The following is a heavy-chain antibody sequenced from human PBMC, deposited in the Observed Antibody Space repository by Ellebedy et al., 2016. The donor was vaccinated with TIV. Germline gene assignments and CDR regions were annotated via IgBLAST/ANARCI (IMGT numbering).Heavy chain of an antibody. CDR2: IYWNDET. CDR3: AHRRHDSSGYYWAFDT. Sequence: SGPTLVKPTQTLTLTGTFSGFSLSASGVGVAWIRQPPGKALECLALIYWNDETYYSPSLRSRLTITKDTSRNQLVLTMTNMYPVDTATYYCAHRRHDSSGYYWAFDTWGQGTRVTVSS. D-gene: IGHD3-22*01. V-gene: IGHV2-5*01. CDR1: GFSLSASGVG. J-gene: IGHJ4*02.